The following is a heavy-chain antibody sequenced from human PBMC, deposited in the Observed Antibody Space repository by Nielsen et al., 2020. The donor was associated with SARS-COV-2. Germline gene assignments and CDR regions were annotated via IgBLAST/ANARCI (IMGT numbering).Heavy chain of an antibody. J-gene: IGHJ5*02. CDR2: ISWNSGSI. CDR1: GFTFDDYA. CDR3: ARRYYDSSGYYYAWFDP. D-gene: IGHD3-22*01. V-gene: IGHV3-9*01. Sequence: SLKISCAASGFTFDDYAMHWVRQAPGKGLEWVSGISWNSGSIGYADSVKGRFTISRDNAKNSLYLQMNSLRAEDTAVYYCARRYYDSSGYYYAWFDPWGQGTLVTVSS.